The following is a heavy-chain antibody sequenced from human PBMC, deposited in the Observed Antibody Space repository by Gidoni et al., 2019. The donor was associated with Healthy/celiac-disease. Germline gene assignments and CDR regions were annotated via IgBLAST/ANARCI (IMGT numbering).Heavy chain of an antibody. CDR1: GYTFTSYD. CDR2: MNPNSGNT. D-gene: IGHD6-6*01. CDR3: AKLYSSSSLGWFDP. V-gene: IGHV1-8*01. Sequence: QVQLVQSGAEVKKPGASVQVFCKASGYTFTSYDINWVRQATGQGLEWMGWMNPNSGNTGYAQKFQGRVTMTRNTSISTAYMELSSLRSEDTAVYYCAKLYSSSSLGWFDPWGQGTLVTVSS. J-gene: IGHJ5*02.